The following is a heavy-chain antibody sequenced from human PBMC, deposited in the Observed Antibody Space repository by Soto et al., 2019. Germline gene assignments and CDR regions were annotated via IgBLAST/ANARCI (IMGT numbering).Heavy chain of an antibody. V-gene: IGHV3-7*03. D-gene: IGHD3-10*01. CDR3: VRGGHGSGSYLGSS. Sequence: GGSLRLSCVASGFTFTTYWMSWVRQAPGKGLEWVANIRQDGGAQYYVDSVKGRFTISRDNAKNSVYLQMDSLRVEDTAVYYCVRGGHGSGSYLGSSWGQGILVTVSS. J-gene: IGHJ5*02. CDR2: IRQDGGAQ. CDR1: GFTFTTYW.